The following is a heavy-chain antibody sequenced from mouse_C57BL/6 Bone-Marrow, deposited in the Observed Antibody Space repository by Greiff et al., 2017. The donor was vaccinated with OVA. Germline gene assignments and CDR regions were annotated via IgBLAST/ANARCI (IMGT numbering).Heavy chain of an antibody. V-gene: IGHV1-69*01. Sequence: QVQLQQPGAELVMPGASVKLSCKASGYTFTSYWMHWVKQRPGQGLEWIGEIDPSDSYTNYNQKFKGKSTLTVDKSSSTAYMQLSSLTSEDSAVYYGAGSGGYDYDGGDFDYWGQGTTLTVSS. CDR2: IDPSDSYT. D-gene: IGHD2-4*01. CDR3: AGSGGYDYDGGDFDY. CDR1: GYTFTSYW. J-gene: IGHJ2*01.